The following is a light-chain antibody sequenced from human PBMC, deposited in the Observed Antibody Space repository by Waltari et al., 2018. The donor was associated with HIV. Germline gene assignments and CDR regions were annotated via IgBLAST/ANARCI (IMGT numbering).Light chain of an antibody. CDR2: EVN. Sequence: QSALTQPASVSGSPGQSITMSCPGTSSDVGSYNLVSWYQHHPGKAPKRIIYEVNKRHPGITNRFYGFKSGNTASLTGTGLQAEDEADYHCCSYAIGGACVFGGGTKVTVL. CDR3: CSYAIGGACV. V-gene: IGLV2-23*02. CDR1: SSDVGSYNL. J-gene: IGLJ2*01.